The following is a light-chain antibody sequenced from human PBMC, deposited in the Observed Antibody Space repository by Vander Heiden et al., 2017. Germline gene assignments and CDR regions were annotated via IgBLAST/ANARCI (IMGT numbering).Light chain of an antibody. V-gene: IGLV6-57*02. CDR3: QTYDSNNWV. CDR2: EDK. J-gene: IGLJ3*02. Sequence: NFKLTQPHSVSESPGKTVTISCTASSGNIASNYVQWYQQRPGSAPTTVIYEDKYRPSGVPDRFSGSIDSSSNSASLTISGLKTEDEGDYFCQTYDSNNWVFGGGTKLTVL. CDR1: SGNIASNY.